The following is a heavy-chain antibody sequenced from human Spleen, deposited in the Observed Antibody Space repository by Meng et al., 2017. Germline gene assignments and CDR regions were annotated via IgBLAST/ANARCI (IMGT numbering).Heavy chain of an antibody. CDR1: GFIFDDYA. V-gene: IGHV3-9*01. CDR3: AKDMVSYNWNYFFDY. CDR2: ISWNSGSI. Sequence: SLKISCAASGFIFDDYAMHWVRQVPGKGLEWVSGISWNSGSIGYADSVKGRFTISRDNAKNSLYLQMNSLRAEDTALYYCAKDMVSYNWNYFFDYWGQGTLVTVSS. J-gene: IGHJ4*02. D-gene: IGHD1-7*01.